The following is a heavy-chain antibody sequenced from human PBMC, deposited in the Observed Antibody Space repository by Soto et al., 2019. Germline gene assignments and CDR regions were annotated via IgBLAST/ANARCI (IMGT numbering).Heavy chain of an antibody. CDR1: GFTFSSYA. V-gene: IGHV3-23*01. D-gene: IGHD5-12*01. J-gene: IGHJ4*02. Sequence: GGSLRLSCAASGFTFSSYAMSWVRQAPGKGLEWVSAISGSGGSTYYADSVKGRFTISRDNSKNTLYLQMNSLRAEDTAVYYCANLGGYGGYDFGGYYFDYWGQGTLVTVSS. CDR3: ANLGGYGGYDFGGYYFDY. CDR2: ISGSGGST.